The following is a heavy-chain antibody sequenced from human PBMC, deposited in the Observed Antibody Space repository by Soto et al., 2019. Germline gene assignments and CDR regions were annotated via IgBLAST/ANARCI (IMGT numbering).Heavy chain of an antibody. D-gene: IGHD2-8*01. CDR3: AGCTKYYGMDV. V-gene: IGHV1-18*01. CDR1: GYTFTSYG. J-gene: IGHJ6*02. Sequence: GASVKVSCKASGYTFTSYGISWVRQAPGQGLEWMGWISAYNGNTNYAQKLQGRVTMTTDTSTSTAYMEVRSLRFDDTAVYYCAGCTKYYGMDVWGQGTTVTVSS. CDR2: ISAYNGNT.